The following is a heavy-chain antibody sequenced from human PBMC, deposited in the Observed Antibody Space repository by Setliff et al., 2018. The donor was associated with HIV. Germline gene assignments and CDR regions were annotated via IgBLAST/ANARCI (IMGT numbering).Heavy chain of an antibody. CDR3: AREGELHYYDSSGYPPFDY. Sequence: GASVKVSCKASGYTFTSYDISWVRQAPGQGLEWMGWISAYNGNTNYAQKLQGRVTMTTDTSTSTAYMELRSLRSDDTAVYYCAREGELHYYDSSGYPPFDYWGQGTLVTVSS. CDR2: ISAYNGNT. D-gene: IGHD3-22*01. CDR1: GYTFTSYD. V-gene: IGHV1-18*01. J-gene: IGHJ4*02.